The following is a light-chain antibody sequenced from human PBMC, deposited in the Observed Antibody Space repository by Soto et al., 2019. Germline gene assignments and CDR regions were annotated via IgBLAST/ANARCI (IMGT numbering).Light chain of an antibody. Sequence: DIVMTQSPDSLTVTPGEPASISCRSSQSLVHSSGNNYLDWYLQRPGQSPQLLIYFASNRASGVPDRFSGSASGTDFTLRISRVEAEDVGLYYCMQALNTPLTSGGGTKVEIK. CDR3: MQALNTPLT. CDR2: FAS. J-gene: IGKJ4*01. V-gene: IGKV2-28*01. CDR1: QSLVHSSGNNY.